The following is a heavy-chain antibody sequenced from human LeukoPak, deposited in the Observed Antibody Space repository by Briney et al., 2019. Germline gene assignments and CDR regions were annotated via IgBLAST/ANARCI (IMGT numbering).Heavy chain of an antibody. CDR2: IIPILGIA. CDR1: GGTFSSYA. CDR3: ARDTRSSSSFDY. D-gene: IGHD6-6*01. V-gene: IGHV1-69*04. Sequence: GASVKVSCKASGGTFSSYAISWVRQAPGQGLEWMGRIIPILGIANYAQKFQGRVTITADKSTSTAYMELSSLRSEDTAVYYCARDTRSSSSFDYWGQGTLVTVSS. J-gene: IGHJ4*02.